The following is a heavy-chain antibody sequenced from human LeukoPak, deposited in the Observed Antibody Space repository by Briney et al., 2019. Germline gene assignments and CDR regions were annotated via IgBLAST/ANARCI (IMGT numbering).Heavy chain of an antibody. D-gene: IGHD2-2*01. Sequence: AASVKVSCKASGGTFTSYAINWVRQATGQGLEWMGWMNPNSGNTGYAQKFQGRVTMTRNTSISTAYMELSSLRSEDTAVYYCARGRVPAAITYWFDPWGQGTLVTVSS. V-gene: IGHV1-8*02. CDR2: MNPNSGNT. CDR1: GGTFTSYA. CDR3: ARGRVPAAITYWFDP. J-gene: IGHJ5*02.